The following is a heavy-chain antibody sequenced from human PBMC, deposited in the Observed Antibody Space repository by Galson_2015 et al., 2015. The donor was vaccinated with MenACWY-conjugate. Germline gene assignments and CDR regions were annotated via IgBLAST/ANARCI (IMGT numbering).Heavy chain of an antibody. CDR3: ARKVPNGRPPDCFDT. Sequence: SLRLSCAASGFSFSSYWMRWVRQLPGKGPVWVSRINSDGSSKSYADSVKGRFTISRDNAKNTLYLQMSRLRAEDTAVYYCARKVPNGRPPDCFDTWGQGTMVTVSS. CDR2: INSDGSSK. J-gene: IGHJ3*02. V-gene: IGHV3-74*01. D-gene: IGHD2-8*01. CDR1: GFSFSSYW.